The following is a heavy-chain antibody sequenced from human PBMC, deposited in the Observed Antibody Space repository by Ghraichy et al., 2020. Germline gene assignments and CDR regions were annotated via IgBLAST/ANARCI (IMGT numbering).Heavy chain of an antibody. V-gene: IGHV3-21*01. CDR2: ISSSSSYI. Sequence: GGSLTLSCAASGFTFSSYSMNWVRQAPGKGLEWVSSISSSSSYIYYADSVKGRFTISRDNAKNSLYLQMNSLRAEDTAVYYCARENCGGDCYSEYGLDYYYYYGMDVWGQGTTVTVS. CDR1: GFTFSSYS. J-gene: IGHJ6*02. D-gene: IGHD2-21*02. CDR3: ARENCGGDCYSEYGLDYYYYYGMDV.